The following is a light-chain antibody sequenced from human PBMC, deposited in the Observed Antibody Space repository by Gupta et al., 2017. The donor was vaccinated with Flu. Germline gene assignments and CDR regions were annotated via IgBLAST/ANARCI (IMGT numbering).Light chain of an antibody. CDR3: QQADSFPYS. V-gene: IGKV1-12*01. J-gene: IGKJ2*01. CDR2: ADS. CDR1: QDVTGW. Sequence: PSSVSASVGDRVTITCRASQDVTGWLAWFQQQPGKAPKLLIYADSTLQSGVPSRFSGGGSGTDFTLTISSLQPEDFATYFCQQADSFPYSFGQGTNLEIK.